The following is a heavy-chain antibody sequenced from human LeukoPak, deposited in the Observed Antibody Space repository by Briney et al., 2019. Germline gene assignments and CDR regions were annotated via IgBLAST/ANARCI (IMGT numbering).Heavy chain of an antibody. Sequence: GGSLRLSCAASGFTFSTYSMNWVRQAPGKGLEWVSSTTSTGGNIYYADSVKGRFTISRDNAKNSPYLQMNSLRAEDTAVYFCARGPTYYDPSGFYSEYWGQGTLVTVSS. J-gene: IGHJ4*02. V-gene: IGHV3-21*01. CDR1: GFTFSTYS. D-gene: IGHD3-22*01. CDR3: ARGPTYYDPSGFYSEY. CDR2: TTSTGGNI.